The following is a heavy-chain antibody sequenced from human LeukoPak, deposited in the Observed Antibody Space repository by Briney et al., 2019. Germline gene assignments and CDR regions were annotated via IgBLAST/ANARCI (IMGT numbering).Heavy chain of an antibody. CDR3: ATQVSRFDGAFDI. CDR1: GGTFSSYA. V-gene: IGHV1-69*04. J-gene: IGHJ3*02. Sequence: ASVKVSCKASGGTFSSYAISWVRQAPGQGLEWMGRIIPILGIANYAQKFQGRVTITADKSTSTAYMELSSLRSEDTAVYYCATQVSRFDGAFDIWGQGTVVTVSS. CDR2: IIPILGIA. D-gene: IGHD3-3*01.